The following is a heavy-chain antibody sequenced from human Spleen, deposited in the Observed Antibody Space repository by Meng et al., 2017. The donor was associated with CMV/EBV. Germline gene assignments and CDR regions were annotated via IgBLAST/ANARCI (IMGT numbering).Heavy chain of an antibody. V-gene: IGHV4-39*01. CDR1: GGSIISSSYY. Sequence: SETLSLTCTVSGGSIISSSYYWGWIRQPPGKGLEWIGSIYYSGSTYYNPSLKSRVTISVDTSKNQFSLRLSSVTAADTAVYYCARHNQAYSVSYYEPNPYYFDYWGQGTLVTVSS. CDR2: IYYSGST. CDR3: ARHNQAYSVSYYEPNPYYFDY. J-gene: IGHJ4*02. D-gene: IGHD1-26*01.